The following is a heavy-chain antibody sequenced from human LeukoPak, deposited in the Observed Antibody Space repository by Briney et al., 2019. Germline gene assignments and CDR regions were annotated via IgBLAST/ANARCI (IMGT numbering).Heavy chain of an antibody. Sequence: GGSLRLSCAASGFTFGSYGMHWVRQAPGKGLEWVTFIRSDGSNKYYADSVKGRFTISRDNAKNSLYLQMNSLRAEDTAVYYCARRGGGVAGTFDYWGQGTLVTVSS. D-gene: IGHD6-19*01. CDR3: ARRGGGVAGTFDY. CDR1: GFTFGSYG. J-gene: IGHJ4*02. V-gene: IGHV3-30*02. CDR2: IRSDGSNK.